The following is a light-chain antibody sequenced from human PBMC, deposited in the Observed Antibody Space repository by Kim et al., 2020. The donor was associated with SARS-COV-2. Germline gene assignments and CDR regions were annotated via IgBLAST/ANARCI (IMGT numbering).Light chain of an antibody. CDR2: WAS. J-gene: IGKJ2*01. CDR1: QSVFSTSNNKNF. V-gene: IGKV4-1*01. Sequence: DIVMTQSPDSLAVSLGERATINCKSSQSVFSTSNNKNFLAWYQHKPGQPPKLLITWASTRESGVPDRFSGSGSGTDFTLTINSLQDEDVAVDYCQQCDTTHPYTFGQGTKLEI. CDR3: QQCDTTHPYT.